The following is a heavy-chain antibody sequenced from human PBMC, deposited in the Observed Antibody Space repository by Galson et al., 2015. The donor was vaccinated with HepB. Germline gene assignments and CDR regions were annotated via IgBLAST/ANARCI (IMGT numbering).Heavy chain of an antibody. CDR1: GYTFTSYA. CDR3: ARGRYLAQGPIGY. Sequence: SVKVSCKASGYTFTSYAMHWVRQAPGQRLEWMGWINAGNGNTKYSQKFQGRVTMTRDTSTSTVYMELSSLRSEDTAVYYCARGRYLAQGPIGYWGQGTLVTVSS. CDR2: INAGNGNT. V-gene: IGHV1-3*01. D-gene: IGHD1-1*01. J-gene: IGHJ4*02.